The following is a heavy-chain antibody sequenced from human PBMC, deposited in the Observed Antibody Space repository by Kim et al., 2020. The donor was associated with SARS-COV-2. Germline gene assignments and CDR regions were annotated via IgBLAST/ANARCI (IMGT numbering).Heavy chain of an antibody. Sequence: GGSLRLSCAASGFTFSSYGMHWVRQAPGKGLEWVAVISYDGSNKYYADSVKGRFTISRDNSKNTLYLQMNSLRAEDTAVYYCAKDKGFGELLEDYWGQGT. CDR2: ISYDGSNK. CDR3: AKDKGFGELLEDY. CDR1: GFTFSSYG. D-gene: IGHD3-10*01. V-gene: IGHV3-30*18. J-gene: IGHJ4*02.